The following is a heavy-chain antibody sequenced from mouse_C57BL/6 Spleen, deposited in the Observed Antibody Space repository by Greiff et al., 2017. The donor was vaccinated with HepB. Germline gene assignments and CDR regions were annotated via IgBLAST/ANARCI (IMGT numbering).Heavy chain of an antibody. D-gene: IGHD2-4*01. CDR1: GYTFTDYY. CDR3: AMEGLRPWFAY. V-gene: IGHV1-19*01. CDR2: INPYNGGT. Sequence: EVQLQQSGPVLVKPGASVKMSCKASGYTFTDYYMNWVKQSHGKSLEWIGVINPYNGGTSYNKKFKGKATLTVDKSSSTAYMELNSLTSEDSAVYYCAMEGLRPWFAYWGQRTLVTVSA. J-gene: IGHJ3*01.